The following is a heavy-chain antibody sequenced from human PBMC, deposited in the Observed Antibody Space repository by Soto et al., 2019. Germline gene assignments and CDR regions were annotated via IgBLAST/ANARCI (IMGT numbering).Heavy chain of an antibody. D-gene: IGHD3-3*01. V-gene: IGHV4-59*01. CDR1: GGSISSYY. Sequence: PSETLSLTCTVSGGSISSYYWSWIRQPPGKGLEWIGYIYYSGSTNYNPSLKSRVTISVDTSKNQFSLKLSSVTAADTAVYYCARGYEYDPDFWSGYSPNYGMDVWGQGTTVTVSS. CDR2: IYYSGST. CDR3: ARGYEYDPDFWSGYSPNYGMDV. J-gene: IGHJ6*02.